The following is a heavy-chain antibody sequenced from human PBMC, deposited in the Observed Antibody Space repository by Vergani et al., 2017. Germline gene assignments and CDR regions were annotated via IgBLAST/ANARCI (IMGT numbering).Heavy chain of an antibody. CDR2: INPSGGSP. CDR1: GYPFTSYY. Sequence: QVQLVQSGAEVKKPGASVKVSCKASGYPFTSYYMHWVRQAPGQGLEWMGIINPSGGSPSYAQKFQGRVTMTRDTSTSTVYMELSSLRSDDTAVYYCAGDVLVGAYYYCMDVWGQGTTVTVSS. CDR3: AGDVLVGAYYYCMDV. D-gene: IGHD1-26*01. J-gene: IGHJ6*02. V-gene: IGHV1-46*01.